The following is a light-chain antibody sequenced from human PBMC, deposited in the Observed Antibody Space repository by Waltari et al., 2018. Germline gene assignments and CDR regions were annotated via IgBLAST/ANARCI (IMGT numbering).Light chain of an antibody. CDR3: ITWDDSLGGYYV. J-gene: IGLJ1*01. CDR2: RKI. CDR1: TSNVGKNH. V-gene: IGLV1-47*01. Sequence: QSVLTQAPSVSGTLGQSVAISCSGATSNVGKNHVYWYQQLPGTAPRLLIYRKIQRPSGVPDRFSASKSDTSASLTISGLRSEDEADYYCITWDDSLGGYYVFGTGTTVTVL.